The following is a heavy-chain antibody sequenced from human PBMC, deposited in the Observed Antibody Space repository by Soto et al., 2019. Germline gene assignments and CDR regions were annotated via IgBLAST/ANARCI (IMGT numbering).Heavy chain of an antibody. CDR1: GFTFGSYA. D-gene: IGHD3-3*01. CDR2: IDKTGVST. V-gene: IGHV3-23*01. CDR3: AKGRYTFGFLFDS. J-gene: IGHJ4*02. Sequence: GGSLRLSCAASGFTFGSYAMSWVRQAPGKGLEWVSTIDKTGVSTYYADSVKGRFTISRDNSKQTLYLQIISLRAEDTAVYYCAKGRYTFGFLFDSWGQGNLVTVSS.